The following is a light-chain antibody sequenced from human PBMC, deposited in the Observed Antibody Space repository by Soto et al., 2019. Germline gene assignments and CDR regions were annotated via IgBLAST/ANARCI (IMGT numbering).Light chain of an antibody. CDR1: QSVSTY. CDR3: QQRSNWPST. Sequence: EIVLTQSPVTLSLSPGERATLSCRASQSVSTYLAWYQQKPGRAPRLLIYDASSRATGIPARFSSSGSGTDFTLTISSLEPEDFAVYYCQQRSNWPSTFGGGTKVEIK. CDR2: DAS. J-gene: IGKJ4*01. V-gene: IGKV3-11*01.